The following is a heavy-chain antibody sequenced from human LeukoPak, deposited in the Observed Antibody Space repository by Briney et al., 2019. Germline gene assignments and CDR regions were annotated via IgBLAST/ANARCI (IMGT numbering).Heavy chain of an antibody. CDR1: GFTFRSYS. D-gene: IGHD3-22*01. Sequence: GGSLRLSCAASGFTFRSYSMNWVRQAQGKGLEWVSSISSSSSYIYYADSVKGRFTISRDNAKNSLYLQMNSLRAEDTAVYYCARTTDYYDSSFDYWGQGTLVTVSS. CDR3: ARTTDYYDSSFDY. J-gene: IGHJ4*02. CDR2: ISSSSSYI. V-gene: IGHV3-21*01.